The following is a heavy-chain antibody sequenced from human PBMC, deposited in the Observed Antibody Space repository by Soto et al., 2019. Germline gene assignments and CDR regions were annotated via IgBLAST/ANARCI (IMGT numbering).Heavy chain of an antibody. J-gene: IGHJ5*02. CDR1: GFTFSSYG. V-gene: IGHV3-33*01. D-gene: IGHD2-2*01. CDR2: IWYDGSNK. CDR3: ARGDGYCISTSCYEDWFDP. Sequence: GGSLRLSCAASGFTFSSYGMHWVRQAPGKGLDWVAVIWYDGSNKYYADSVKGRFTISRDNSKNTLYLQMNSLRAEDTDVYYWARGDGYCISTSCYEDWFDPWGQGT.